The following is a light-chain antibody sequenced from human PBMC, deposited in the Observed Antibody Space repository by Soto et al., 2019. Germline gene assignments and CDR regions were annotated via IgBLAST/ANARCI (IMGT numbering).Light chain of an antibody. CDR3: SSYTNSNTWV. CDR2: EVR. Sequence: QSALTQPASVSGSPGQSITISCTRTSSDVGDYDYVSWYQQHPGKAPKLMIYEVRNRPSGVSNRFSGSKSGNTASLAISGLQAEDEANYYCSSYTNSNTWVFGGGTKLTVL. CDR1: SSDVGDYDY. V-gene: IGLV2-14*01. J-gene: IGLJ3*02.